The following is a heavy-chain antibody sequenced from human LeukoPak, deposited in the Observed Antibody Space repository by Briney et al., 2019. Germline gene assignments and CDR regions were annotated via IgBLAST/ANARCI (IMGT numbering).Heavy chain of an antibody. Sequence: GASVKVSCKASGGTFSSYAISWVRQAPGQGLEWMGGIIPVFGTTNYAQKFQGRVTITADESTSTAYMELSSLRSEDTAVYYCARLNGWQRRYYYYYYMDVWGKGTTVTVSS. CDR2: IIPVFGTT. J-gene: IGHJ6*03. V-gene: IGHV1-69*13. D-gene: IGHD6-19*01. CDR3: ARLNGWQRRYYYYYYMDV. CDR1: GGTFSSYA.